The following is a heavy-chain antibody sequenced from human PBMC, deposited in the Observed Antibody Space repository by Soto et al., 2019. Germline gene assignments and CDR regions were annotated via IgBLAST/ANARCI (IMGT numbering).Heavy chain of an antibody. V-gene: IGHV4-31*03. J-gene: IGHJ3*02. CDR2: IYVLGNT. CDR3: AREGGSYDSGGYLIRGAFDI. D-gene: IGHD3-22*01. CDR1: GDSISRIDYY. Sequence: SETLSLTCSVSGDSISRIDYYWTWIRQHPEKGLEWIGNIYVLGNTYYSPSLESRLTISVDTSKNQFSLKLTSVTAADTAVYYCAREGGSYDSGGYLIRGAFDIWGQGTMVTVSS.